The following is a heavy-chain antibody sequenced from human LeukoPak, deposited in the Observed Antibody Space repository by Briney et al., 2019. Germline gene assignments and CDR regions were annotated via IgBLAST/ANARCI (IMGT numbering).Heavy chain of an antibody. CDR3: ARLSGSPVDY. J-gene: IGHJ4*02. V-gene: IGHV1-69*13. Sequence: SVTVSCTASGGTFSSYAISWVRQAPGQGLEWMGGIIPIFGTANYAQKFQGRVTITADESTSTAYMELSSLRSEDTAVYYCARLSGSPVDYWGQGTLVTVSS. CDR1: GGTFSSYA. CDR2: IIPIFGTA. D-gene: IGHD1-26*01.